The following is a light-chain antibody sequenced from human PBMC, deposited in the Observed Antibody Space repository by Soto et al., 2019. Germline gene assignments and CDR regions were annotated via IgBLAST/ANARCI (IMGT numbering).Light chain of an antibody. V-gene: IGLV1-51*02. CDR2: ENN. CDR1: SSNIGNNY. CDR3: GTWDTSLSAAV. J-gene: IGLJ7*01. Sequence: QSVLTQPPSVSAAPGQEVTISCSGSSSNIGNNYVSWYQQLPGTAPKLFIYENNKRPSGIPDRFSGSKSGTSATLGITGLQTGDEADYYCGTWDTSLSAAVFGGGTQLTVL.